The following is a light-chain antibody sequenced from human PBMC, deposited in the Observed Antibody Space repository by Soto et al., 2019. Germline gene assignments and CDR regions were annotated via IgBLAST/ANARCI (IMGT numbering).Light chain of an antibody. CDR3: QQYGSSPLT. CDR1: QSVSSSY. Sequence: EIVLTQSPGTLSLSPGERATLSCRASQSVSSSYLAWYQQKPGQAPQVLIYRASSRATGIPDRFSGSGSGADFTLTISRLEPEDFAVYYCQQYGSSPLTFGGGTKVDIK. CDR2: RAS. V-gene: IGKV3-20*01. J-gene: IGKJ4*01.